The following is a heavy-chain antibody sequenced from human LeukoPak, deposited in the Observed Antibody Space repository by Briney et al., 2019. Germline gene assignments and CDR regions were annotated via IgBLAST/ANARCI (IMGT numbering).Heavy chain of an antibody. D-gene: IGHD3-22*01. V-gene: IGHV3-23*01. CDR2: ISGSGGST. Sequence: QPGGSLRLSCAASRFTFSNYAMSWVRQAPGKGLEWVSTISGSGGSTYYADSVKGRFTISRDNSKNTLHLQMNSLRAEDTAVYYCAKSAYYDSSGFYREYYFDYWSQGTLVTVSS. J-gene: IGHJ4*02. CDR1: RFTFSNYA. CDR3: AKSAYYDSSGFYREYYFDY.